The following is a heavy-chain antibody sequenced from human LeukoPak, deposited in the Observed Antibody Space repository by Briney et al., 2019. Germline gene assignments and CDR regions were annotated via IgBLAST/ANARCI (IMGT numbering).Heavy chain of an antibody. Sequence: GGSLRLSCAASEFDFSSHAMTWVRQAPGKGLEWVANIKQGGSEKYYVDSVKGRFTISRDNAKNSLYLQMNNLRVEDTAVYYCARDGRPLDYWGQGTLVTVSS. CDR2: IKQGGSEK. CDR1: EFDFSSHA. J-gene: IGHJ4*02. CDR3: ARDGRPLDY. V-gene: IGHV3-7*03.